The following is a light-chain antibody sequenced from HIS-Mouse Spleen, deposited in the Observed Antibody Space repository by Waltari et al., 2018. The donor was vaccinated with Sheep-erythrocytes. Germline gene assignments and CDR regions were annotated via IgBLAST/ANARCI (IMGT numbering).Light chain of an antibody. J-gene: IGLJ3*02. Sequence: QSALTQPASVSGSPGQSITISCTGTSSAVGSYNLVPRYQQHPGTAPKLMIYEGSKRPSGVSNRFSGSKSGNTASLTISGLQAEDEADYYCCSHAGSSTPWVFGGGTKLTVL. CDR2: EGS. CDR1: SSAVGSYNL. CDR3: CSHAGSSTPWV. V-gene: IGLV2-23*01.